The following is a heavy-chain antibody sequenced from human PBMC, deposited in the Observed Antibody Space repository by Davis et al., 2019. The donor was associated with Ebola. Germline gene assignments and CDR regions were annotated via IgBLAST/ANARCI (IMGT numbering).Heavy chain of an antibody. D-gene: IGHD1-1*01. Sequence: ASVKVSCKASGYTFSSYEINWVRQATGQGLEWMGWMNPNSGNTGYAQKFQDRVTMTRDTSINTAYMELSSLRSEDTAVYYCARDRTSGQYYYYYGMDVWGQGTTVTVSS. CDR2: MNPNSGNT. CDR1: GYTFSSYE. CDR3: ARDRTSGQYYYYYGMDV. V-gene: IGHV1-8*01. J-gene: IGHJ6*02.